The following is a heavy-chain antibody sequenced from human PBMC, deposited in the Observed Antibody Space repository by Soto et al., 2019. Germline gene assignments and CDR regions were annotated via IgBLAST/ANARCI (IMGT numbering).Heavy chain of an antibody. J-gene: IGHJ6*02. Sequence: SETLSLTCTVSGGSISSGGYYWSWIRQHPGKGLERTGYIYYSGSTYYNPSLKSRVTISVDTSKNQFSLKLSSVTAADTAVYYCARENCSSAGCYTRTYGMGGWGQGTTVTVYS. CDR2: IYYSGST. CDR3: ARENCSSAGCYTRTYGMGG. CDR1: GGSISSGGYY. D-gene: IGHD2-2*02. V-gene: IGHV4-31*03.